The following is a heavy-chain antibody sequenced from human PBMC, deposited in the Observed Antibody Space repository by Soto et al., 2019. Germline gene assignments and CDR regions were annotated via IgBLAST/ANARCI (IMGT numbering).Heavy chain of an antibody. CDR2: INPSGGST. CDR3: ASTPALEMATIGGFDYYYYGMDV. V-gene: IGHV1-46*01. Sequence: ASVNVSCKASGYTFTSYYMHWVRQAPEQGLEWMGIINPSGGSTSYAQKFQGRVTMTRDTSTSTVYMELSSLRSEDTAVYYCASTPALEMATIGGFDYYYYGMDVWGQGTTVTGSS. J-gene: IGHJ6*02. CDR1: GYTFTSYY. D-gene: IGHD5-12*01.